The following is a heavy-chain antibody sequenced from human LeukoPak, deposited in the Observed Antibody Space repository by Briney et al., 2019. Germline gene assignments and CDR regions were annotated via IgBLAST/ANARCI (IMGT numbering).Heavy chain of an antibody. J-gene: IGHJ4*02. Sequence: ASVKVSCKASGYTFIGYYIHWVRQAPGQGLEWMGWISPNSGGANYAQNFQGRVTMTWDTSINTAYMELSRLRSDDTAVYYCARDRRGRFGLDCDYWGQGTLVTVSS. V-gene: IGHV1-2*02. CDR2: ISPNSGGA. D-gene: IGHD3-16*01. CDR1: GYTFIGYY. CDR3: ARDRRGRFGLDCDY.